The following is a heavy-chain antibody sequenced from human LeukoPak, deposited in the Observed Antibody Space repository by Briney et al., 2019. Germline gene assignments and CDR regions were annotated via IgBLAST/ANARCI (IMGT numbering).Heavy chain of an antibody. CDR1: GGSISSGGYY. CDR3: ARGRRGRYFDY. CDR2: IYYSGST. V-gene: IGHV4-31*03. J-gene: IGHJ4*02. D-gene: IGHD3-9*01. Sequence: PSETLSLTCTVSGGSISSGGYYWSWIRQHPGKGLEWIGYIYYSGSTYYNPSLKSRVTISVDTSKNQFSLKLSSVTAADTAVYYCARGRRGRYFDYWGQGTLVTVSS.